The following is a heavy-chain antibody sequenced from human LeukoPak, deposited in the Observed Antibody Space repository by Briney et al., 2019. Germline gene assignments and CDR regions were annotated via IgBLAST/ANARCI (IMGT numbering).Heavy chain of an antibody. CDR3: AKDFTYCGGDCYSYYYYGMDV. CDR1: GFTFRSYW. J-gene: IGHJ6*02. CDR2: IKQDGIEK. D-gene: IGHD2-21*02. V-gene: IGHV3-7*01. Sequence: GGSLRLSCAASGFTFRSYWMDWVRQAPGKGLEWVANIKQDGIEKYFVDSVKGRFAISRDNAKNSLYLLMNNLRAEDTAVYYCAKDFTYCGGDCYSYYYYGMDVWGQGTTVTVSS.